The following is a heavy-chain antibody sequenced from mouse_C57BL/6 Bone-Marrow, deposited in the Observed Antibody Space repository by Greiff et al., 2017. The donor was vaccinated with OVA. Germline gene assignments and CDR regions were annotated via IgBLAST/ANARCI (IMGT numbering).Heavy chain of an antibody. J-gene: IGHJ2*01. Sequence: VQGVESGPGLVEPSQSLSISCTVSGFSLTSYAISWVRQPPGKGLEWLGVIWTGGGTNYYSALKYRLSISTDNSKSQVFLKMNSLQTDDTDRDYCARKGGSYCFDYWGQGTTLTVSS. CDR3: ARKGGSYCFDY. CDR2: IWTGGGT. V-gene: IGHV2-9-1*01. CDR1: GFSLTSYA.